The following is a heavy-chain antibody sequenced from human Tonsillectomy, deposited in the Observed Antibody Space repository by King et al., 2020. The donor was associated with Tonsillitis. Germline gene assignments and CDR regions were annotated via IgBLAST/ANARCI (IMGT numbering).Heavy chain of an antibody. CDR3: AKDSYSGAVAVHY. CDR1: GFTFSTYG. V-gene: IGHV3-30*02. J-gene: IGHJ4*02. CDR2: IRYDGSNK. D-gene: IGHD6-19*01. Sequence: QLVQSGGGVVQPGGSLRLSCAASGFTFSTYGMHWVRQAPGKGLEWVAFIRYDGSNKYYADSVRGRFTISRDNSKNTLYLQMNSLRTEDTAVYYCAKDSYSGAVAVHYWGQETLVTVSS.